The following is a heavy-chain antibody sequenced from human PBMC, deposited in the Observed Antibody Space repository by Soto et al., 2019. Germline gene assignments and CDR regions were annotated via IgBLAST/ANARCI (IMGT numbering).Heavy chain of an antibody. D-gene: IGHD3-9*01. CDR3: ARFDWISAWFDP. CDR2: ISAYNDNI. Sequence: QVQLVQSGAEVKKPGASVQVSCKTSGYTFTDYAVTWVRQAPGQGLEWLGWISAYNDNIHYSPKFRGRVTMTTDTSMSTVYMELRSLRSDATAVYFCARFDWISAWFDPWGQGTPVTVSS. CDR1: GYTFTDYA. J-gene: IGHJ5*02. V-gene: IGHV1-18*01.